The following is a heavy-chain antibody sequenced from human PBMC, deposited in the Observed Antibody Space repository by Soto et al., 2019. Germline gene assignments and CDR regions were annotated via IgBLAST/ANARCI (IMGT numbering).Heavy chain of an antibody. CDR3: ARLTTDQPNWFDP. D-gene: IGHD4-17*01. Sequence: SETLSLTCAVYGGSFSGYYWSWIRQPPGKGLEWIGEINHSGSTNYNPSLKSRVTISVDTSKNQFSLKLSSVTAADTAVYYCARLTTDQPNWFDPWGQGTLVTVSS. CDR2: INHSGST. CDR1: GGSFSGYY. V-gene: IGHV4-34*01. J-gene: IGHJ5*02.